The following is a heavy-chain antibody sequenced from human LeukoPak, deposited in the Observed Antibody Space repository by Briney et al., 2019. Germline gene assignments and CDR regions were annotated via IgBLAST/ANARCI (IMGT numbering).Heavy chain of an antibody. CDR2: IGSRGTPM. J-gene: IGHJ6*02. V-gene: IGHV3-48*03. Sequence: GGSLRLSCVASGFTFSSYEMNWVRQAPGKGLEWVSYIGSRGTPMYYADSGKGRFTISRDNAKNSLSLYMDSLRVEDTAVYYCASVDTALFHFYGMDAWGPGATVTVSS. CDR1: GFTFSSYE. D-gene: IGHD5-18*01. CDR3: ASVDTALFHFYGMDA.